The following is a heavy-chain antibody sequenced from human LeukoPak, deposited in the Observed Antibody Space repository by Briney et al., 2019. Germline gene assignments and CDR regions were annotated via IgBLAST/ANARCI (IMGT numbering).Heavy chain of an antibody. CDR1: GFTFSSYA. CDR2: ISGSGGST. Sequence: GGSLRLSCAASGFTFSSYAMSWVRQAPGKGLEWVSAISGSGGSTYYADSVKGRFTISRDNSKNTLYLQMNSLRPEDTAVYYCARGCTSTSCYDYWGQGTLVTVSS. CDR3: ARGCTSTSCYDY. V-gene: IGHV3-23*01. D-gene: IGHD2-2*01. J-gene: IGHJ4*02.